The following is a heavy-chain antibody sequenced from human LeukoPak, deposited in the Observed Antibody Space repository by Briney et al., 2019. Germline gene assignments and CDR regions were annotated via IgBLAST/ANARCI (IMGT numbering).Heavy chain of an antibody. D-gene: IGHD3-16*01. V-gene: IGHV3-48*04. Sequence: GGSLRLSCAASGFTFSSYSMNWVRQAPGKGLEWVSYISSSSSTIYYADSVKGRFTISRDNAKNSLYLQMNSLRAEDTAVYYCARNARKGERDYWGQGTLVTVSS. CDR3: ARNARKGERDY. CDR2: ISSSSSTI. J-gene: IGHJ4*02. CDR1: GFTFSSYS.